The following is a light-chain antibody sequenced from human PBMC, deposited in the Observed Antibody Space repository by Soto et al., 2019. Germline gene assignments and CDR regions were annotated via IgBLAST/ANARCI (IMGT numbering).Light chain of an antibody. CDR1: QSVSDN. Sequence: EIVMTQSPATLSVSPGERVTLSCRASQSVSDNLAWYQQKPGQAPRLLIYGASTRATTIPARFSGSGSGTEFPLLISSLLSEDFVVYYCRQSNNWPYTFGQGTKLDIK. V-gene: IGKV3-15*01. CDR2: GAS. CDR3: RQSNNWPYT. J-gene: IGKJ2*01.